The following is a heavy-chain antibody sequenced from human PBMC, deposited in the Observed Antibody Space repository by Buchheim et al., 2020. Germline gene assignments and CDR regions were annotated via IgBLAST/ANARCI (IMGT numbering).Heavy chain of an antibody. D-gene: IGHD3-10*01. Sequence: EVFLVESGGGLVQPGGSLRLSCAASGFTFSGYEMNWVHQAPGKGLECIAYISASGGSTYYVDSVRGRFTISRDNAQNSLYLQMNSLRVEDTAVYYCATDPHYPSGSYWGRGTL. J-gene: IGHJ1*01. CDR2: ISASGGST. CDR1: GFTFSGYE. CDR3: ATDPHYPSGSY. V-gene: IGHV3-48*03.